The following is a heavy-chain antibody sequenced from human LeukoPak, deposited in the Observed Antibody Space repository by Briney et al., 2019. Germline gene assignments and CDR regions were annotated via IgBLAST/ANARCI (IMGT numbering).Heavy chain of an antibody. CDR3: ARSRRRSIYYYYYGMDV. J-gene: IGHJ6*02. CDR1: GGTFISYA. CDR2: IIPIFGIA. Sequence: SVTVSFKASGGTFISYAISWVRQAPGQGREWMGRIIPIFGIANYAQKFQGRVTITADKSTSTAYMELSSLRSEDTAVYYCARSRRRSIYYYYYGMDVRGQGTTVTVSS. V-gene: IGHV1-69*04. D-gene: IGHD1-14*01.